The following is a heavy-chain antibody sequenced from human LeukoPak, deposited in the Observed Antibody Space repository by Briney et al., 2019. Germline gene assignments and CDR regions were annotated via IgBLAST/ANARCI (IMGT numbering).Heavy chain of an antibody. CDR1: GGSISSTSYY. Sequence: SETLSLTCTVSGGSISSTSYYWGWIRQPPGKGLEWIGYIYYSGSTNYNPSLKSRVTISVDTSKNQFSLKLSSVTAADTAVYYCARLSYYYDSSGPGREYNWFDPWAREPWSPSPQ. CDR2: IYYSGST. J-gene: IGHJ5*02. D-gene: IGHD3-22*01. V-gene: IGHV4-61*05. CDR3: ARLSYYYDSSGPGREYNWFDP.